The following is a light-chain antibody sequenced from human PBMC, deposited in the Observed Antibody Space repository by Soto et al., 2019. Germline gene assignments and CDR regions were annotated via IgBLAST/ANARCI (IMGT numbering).Light chain of an antibody. CDR1: QSVSSSY. J-gene: IGKJ1*01. V-gene: IGKV3D-7*01. CDR2: GAS. CDR3: QQDYNLQT. Sequence: ETVMTQSPATLSLSPGERATLSCRASQSVSSSYLSWYQQKPGQAPRLLIYGASTRATGIPARFSGSGSGTDFTLTISSLQPEDFAVYYCQQDYNLQTFGQGTKVEIK.